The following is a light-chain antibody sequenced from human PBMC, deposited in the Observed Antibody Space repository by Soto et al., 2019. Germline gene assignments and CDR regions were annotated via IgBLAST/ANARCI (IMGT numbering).Light chain of an antibody. CDR2: GAS. V-gene: IGKV3-20*01. J-gene: IGKJ3*01. Sequence: EIVLTQSPGTLSLSPGEGATLSCRASQSVSSSYLAWYQQKPGQAPRLLIYGASSRATGIPDRFSGSGSGTDFTLTISRLEPEDFAVYYCQQYANSPRTFGPGTKVDIK. CDR3: QQYANSPRT. CDR1: QSVSSSY.